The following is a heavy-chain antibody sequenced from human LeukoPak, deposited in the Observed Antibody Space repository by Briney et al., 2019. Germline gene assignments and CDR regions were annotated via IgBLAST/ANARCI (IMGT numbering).Heavy chain of an antibody. V-gene: IGHV1-2*02. CDR1: GYTFTGYN. CDR2: INPNSGGT. D-gene: IGHD5-18*01. CDR3: ARDLMDTAMWEFDY. Sequence: ASVTVSCKASGYTFTGYNMHWVRQAPGQGLEWMGWINPNSGGTKYTQTFQGRVTLTRDTSISTAYMELSRLRSDDTAVYYCARDLMDTAMWEFDYWGQGTLVTVSS. J-gene: IGHJ4*02.